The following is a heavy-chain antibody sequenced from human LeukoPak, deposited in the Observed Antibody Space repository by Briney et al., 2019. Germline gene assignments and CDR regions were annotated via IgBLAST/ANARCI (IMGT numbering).Heavy chain of an antibody. Sequence: PGGSLRLSCAASGFTFSSYAMSWGRQAPGKGREGVSAMSGSGGSTYYADSVKGRFTISRDNSKNTLYLPMNTLRAEDTAVYYCAKEADSGYYLDYWGQGTLVTVSS. D-gene: IGHD6-19*01. CDR1: GFTFSSYA. CDR3: AKEADSGYYLDY. J-gene: IGHJ4*02. CDR2: MSGSGGST. V-gene: IGHV3-23*01.